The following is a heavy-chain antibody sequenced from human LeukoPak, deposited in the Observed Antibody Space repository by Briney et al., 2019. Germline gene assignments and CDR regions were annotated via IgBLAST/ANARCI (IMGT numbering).Heavy chain of an antibody. CDR3: ARRGRTAKSKHIVANRSYWYFDL. D-gene: IGHD2-21*01. Sequence: SETLSLTCTVSGYSISSGYYWGWIRQPPGKGLEWIGSIYHSGSTYYNPSLKSRVTISVDTSKNQFSLKLSSVTAADTAVYYCARRGRTAKSKHIVANRSYWYFDLWGRGTLVTVSS. V-gene: IGHV4-38-2*02. CDR2: IYHSGST. J-gene: IGHJ2*01. CDR1: GYSISSGYY.